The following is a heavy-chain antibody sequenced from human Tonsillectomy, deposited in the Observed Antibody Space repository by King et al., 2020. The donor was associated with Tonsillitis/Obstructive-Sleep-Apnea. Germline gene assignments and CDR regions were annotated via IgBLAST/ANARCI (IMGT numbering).Heavy chain of an antibody. D-gene: IGHD2-15*01. CDR2: ILYDGSNK. J-gene: IGHJ5*02. Sequence: VQLVESGGGVVQPGRSLRLSCAASGFTFSSYAMQWVRQAPGKGLEWGAVILYDGSNKYYADSVKGRFTISRDNSKNTLYLQMNSLRAEDTAVYYCARVVVVAATQELFDPWGQGTLVTVSS. CDR1: GFTFSSYA. CDR3: ARVVVVAATQELFDP. V-gene: IGHV3-30*01.